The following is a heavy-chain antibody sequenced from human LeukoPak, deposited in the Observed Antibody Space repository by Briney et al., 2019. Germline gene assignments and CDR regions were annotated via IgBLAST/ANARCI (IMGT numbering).Heavy chain of an antibody. Sequence: PGGSLRLSCAASGFTVSSNYMSWVRQAPGKGLEWVSSITGSGDGTYFADSVKGRFTLSRDNSKNTLYLQMNSLRAEDTAIYYCAKGKQGTYDYWGQGTLVTVSS. J-gene: IGHJ4*02. CDR3: AKGKQGTYDY. D-gene: IGHD7-27*01. CDR1: GFTVSSNY. V-gene: IGHV3-23*01. CDR2: ITGSGDGT.